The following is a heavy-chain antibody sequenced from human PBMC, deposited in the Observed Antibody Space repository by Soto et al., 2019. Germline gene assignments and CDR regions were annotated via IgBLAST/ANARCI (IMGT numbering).Heavy chain of an antibody. D-gene: IGHD4-17*01. CDR2: VYYTGTT. V-gene: IGHV4-59*01. CDR1: GGSIGSYH. CDR3: ARDTVLTGMFDF. J-gene: IGHJ4*02. Sequence: PSETLSLTCTVSGGSIGSYHWSWVRQPPGKGLEWIASVYYTGTTNYNPSLGSRVTISIDAPGNRFSMEIASVTAADTAIYYCARDTVLTGMFDFWGQGTMVTVYS.